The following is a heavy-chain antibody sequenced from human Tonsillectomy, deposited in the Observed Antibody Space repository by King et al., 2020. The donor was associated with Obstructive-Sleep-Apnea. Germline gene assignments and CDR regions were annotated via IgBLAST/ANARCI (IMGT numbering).Heavy chain of an antibody. Sequence: TLKESGPVLVKPTETLTLTCTVSGFSLSNARVAVSWIRQPPGKSLEWLAHIFSNGEKSYNTSLKTRLAVYKDTSKSQVVLTLTNVDPVDTATYYCSRILGIAVASYFDYWGQGNPVTVSS. J-gene: IGHJ4*02. CDR3: SRILGIAVASYFDY. CDR1: GFSLSNARVA. CDR2: IFSNGEK. D-gene: IGHD6-19*01. V-gene: IGHV2-26*01.